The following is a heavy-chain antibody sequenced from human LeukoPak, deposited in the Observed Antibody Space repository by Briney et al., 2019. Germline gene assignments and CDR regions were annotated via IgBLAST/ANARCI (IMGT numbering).Heavy chain of an antibody. J-gene: IGHJ4*02. CDR2: IKQDGREI. Sequence: GGSLGLSCVASEFTFSSYWVSWVRQAPGRGLEWVANIKQDGREIYYVDSVKGRFTISRDNAKKSLYLQMNSLRAEDTAVYYCARSYSRFDYWGQGTLVTVSS. V-gene: IGHV3-7*01. D-gene: IGHD6-13*01. CDR1: EFTFSSYW. CDR3: ARSYSRFDY.